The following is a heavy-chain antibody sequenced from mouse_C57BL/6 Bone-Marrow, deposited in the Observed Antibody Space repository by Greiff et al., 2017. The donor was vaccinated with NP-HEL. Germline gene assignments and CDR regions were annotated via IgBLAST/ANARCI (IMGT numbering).Heavy chain of an antibody. Sequence: EVKLMESGPVLVKPGASVKMSCKASGYTFTDYYMNWVKQSHGKSLEWIGVINPYNGGTSYNQKFKGKATLTVDKSSSTAYMELNSLTSEDSAVYYCARLGSSYGYFDVWGTGTTVTVSS. CDR2: INPYNGGT. J-gene: IGHJ1*03. V-gene: IGHV1-19*01. CDR1: GYTFTDYY. CDR3: ARLGSSYGYFDV. D-gene: IGHD1-1*01.